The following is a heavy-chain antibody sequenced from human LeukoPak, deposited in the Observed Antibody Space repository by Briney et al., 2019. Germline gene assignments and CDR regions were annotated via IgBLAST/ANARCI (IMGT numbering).Heavy chain of an antibody. CDR1: GGSIRTSTYN. CDR3: AFSSDYQQH. V-gene: IGHV4-39*01. Sequence: SETLSLTCTVSGGSIRTSTYNWGWIRQPPGKGLEWIGSIYYSGSTYYSPSLKSRVTISVDTSKNQCSLKLSSVTAADTAVYYCAFSSDYQQHWGQGTLVTVSS. CDR2: IYYSGST. D-gene: IGHD3-22*01. J-gene: IGHJ1*01.